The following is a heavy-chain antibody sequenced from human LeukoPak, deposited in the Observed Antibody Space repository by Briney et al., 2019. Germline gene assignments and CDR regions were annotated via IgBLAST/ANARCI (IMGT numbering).Heavy chain of an antibody. CDR2: INPNSGGT. CDR3: ARDQQGYYDSGSLVDP. J-gene: IGHJ5*02. D-gene: IGHD3-10*01. Sequence: GASVKVSCKASGYTFTGYYMHWVRQAPGQGLEWMGWINPNSGGTNYAQKFQGRVTITADKFTSTAYMELSSLRSEDTAVYYCARDQQGYYDSGSLVDPWGQGTLVTVSS. V-gene: IGHV1-2*02. CDR1: GYTFTGYY.